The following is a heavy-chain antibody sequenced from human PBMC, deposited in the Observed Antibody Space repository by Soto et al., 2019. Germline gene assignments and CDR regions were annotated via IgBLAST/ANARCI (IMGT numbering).Heavy chain of an antibody. J-gene: IGHJ4*02. CDR3: AKANWFFDY. V-gene: IGHV4-59*11. Sequence: QVQLQESGPGLVKPSETLSLTCTVSGGSINNHYWSWIRQPPGQGLEWIGYIYYSGSTNYNPSLKSRVTMSVDTSNTEFSLKLSSLTAADTAIYYCAKANWFFDYWGQGTLVTVSS. CDR2: IYYSGST. CDR1: GGSINNHY. D-gene: IGHD7-27*01.